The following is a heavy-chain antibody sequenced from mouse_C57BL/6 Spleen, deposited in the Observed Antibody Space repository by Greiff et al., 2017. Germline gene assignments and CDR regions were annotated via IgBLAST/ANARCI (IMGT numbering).Heavy chain of an antibody. V-gene: IGHV5-4*01. Sequence: EVKVVESGGGLVKPGGSLKLSCAASGFTFSSYAMSWVRQTPEKRLEWVATISDGGSYTYYPDNVKGRFTISRDNAKNNLYLQMSHLKSEDTAMYYCARDLDSNYYGSGYGYWGQGTTLTVSS. D-gene: IGHD1-1*01. CDR1: GFTFSSYA. CDR2: ISDGGSYT. J-gene: IGHJ2*01. CDR3: ARDLDSNYYGSGYGY.